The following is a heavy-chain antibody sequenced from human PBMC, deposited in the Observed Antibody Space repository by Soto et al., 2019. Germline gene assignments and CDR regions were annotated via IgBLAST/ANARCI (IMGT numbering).Heavy chain of an antibody. J-gene: IGHJ4*02. CDR3: ARNKDCTANRCYPGY. CDR2: VSTYNDNT. V-gene: IGHV1-18*01. D-gene: IGHD2-21*02. Sequence: QIQLVQSGAEVKKPGASVKVSCKASGYTFTRYGISWVRQAPGQGLEWMGWVSTYNDNTDYAQKLQGRVTMTTDTSATTAYMELRSLRFDDTAIYYCARNKDCTANRCYPGYWGQGTLVTVSA. CDR1: GYTFTRYG.